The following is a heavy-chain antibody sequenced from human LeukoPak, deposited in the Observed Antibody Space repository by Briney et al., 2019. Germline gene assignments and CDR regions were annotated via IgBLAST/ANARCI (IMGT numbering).Heavy chain of an antibody. CDR3: ARDEHQYFHASSGRFDY. J-gene: IGHJ4*02. CDR1: GFTFSSYW. V-gene: IGHV3-7*04. Sequence: GGSLRLSCAASGFTFSSYWMGWVRQAPGKGLEWVANIKQDGSEKYYVGSERGRFTISRDNAKNSLYLQMNSLRAEDTAVYYCARDEHQYFHASSGRFDYWGQGILVTVSS. CDR2: IKQDGSEK. D-gene: IGHD6-19*01.